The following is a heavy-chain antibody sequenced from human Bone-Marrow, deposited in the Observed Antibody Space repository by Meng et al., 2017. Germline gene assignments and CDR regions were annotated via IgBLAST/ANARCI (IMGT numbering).Heavy chain of an antibody. CDR2: ISYDGSNK. V-gene: IGHV3-30*01. Sequence: GESLKISCAASGFTFSSYAMHWVRQAPGKGLEWVAVISYDGSNKYYADSVKGRFTISRDNSKNTLYLQMNSLRAEDTAVYYCARDGGYCSGGSCYSGFPYYWGQGTLVTVSS. CDR3: ARDGGYCSGGSCYSGFPYY. CDR1: GFTFSSYA. J-gene: IGHJ4*02. D-gene: IGHD2-15*01.